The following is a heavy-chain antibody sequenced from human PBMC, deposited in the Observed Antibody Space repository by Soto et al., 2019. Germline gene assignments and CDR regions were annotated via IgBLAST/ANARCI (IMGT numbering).Heavy chain of an antibody. V-gene: IGHV4-34*01. Sequence: SETLSLTCAVYGGSFSGYYWSWIRQPPGKGLEWIGEINHSGSTNYNPSLKSRVTTSVDTSKNQFSLKMSSVTAADTAVYYCARATPARITMVRGVIVGTNYYYYMDVWGKGTTVTVSS. CDR3: ARATPARITMVRGVIVGTNYYYYMDV. CDR1: GGSFSGYY. D-gene: IGHD3-10*01. J-gene: IGHJ6*03. CDR2: INHSGST.